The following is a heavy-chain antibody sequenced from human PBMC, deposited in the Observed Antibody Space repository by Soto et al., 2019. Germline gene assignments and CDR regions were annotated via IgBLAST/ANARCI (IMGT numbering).Heavy chain of an antibody. CDR1: GGSISSSNW. V-gene: IGHV4-4*02. J-gene: IGHJ4*02. D-gene: IGHD6-13*01. CDR2: IYHSGST. CDR3: ARVGYSSSWYQNPGTVRMRYYFDY. Sequence: QVQLQESGPGLVKPSGTLSLTCAVSGGSISSSNWWSWVRQPPGKGLEWIGEIYHSGSTNYNPSLKSRVTISVDKSKNQFSLKLSSVTAADTAVDYCARVGYSSSWYQNPGTVRMRYYFDYWGQGTLVTVSS.